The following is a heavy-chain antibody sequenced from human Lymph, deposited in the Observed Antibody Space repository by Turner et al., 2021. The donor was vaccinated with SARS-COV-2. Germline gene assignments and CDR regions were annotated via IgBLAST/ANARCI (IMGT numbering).Heavy chain of an antibody. CDR3: ARMDSSGWYPHFDY. V-gene: IGHV4-59*01. D-gene: IGHD6-19*01. CDR1: GGSISSYY. J-gene: IGHJ4*02. CDR2: IYYSGSN. Sequence: QVQLQESGPGLVKPSETLSLTCTVSGGSISSYYWSWIRQPPGKGLEWIGYIYYSGSNNYNPTLKSRVTISVDTSKNQFSLKLSSVTAADTAVYYCARMDSSGWYPHFDYWGQGTLVTVSS.